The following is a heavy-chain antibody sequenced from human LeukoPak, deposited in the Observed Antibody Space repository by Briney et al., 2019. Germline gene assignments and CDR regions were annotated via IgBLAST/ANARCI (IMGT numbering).Heavy chain of an antibody. J-gene: IGHJ4*02. CDR2: ISGSGGRT. CDR3: AKRGVVIRVVLVGFHKEAYYFDS. V-gene: IGHV3-23*01. D-gene: IGHD3-10*01. CDR1: RITLSNYG. Sequence: PGGSLRLSCAVSRITLSNYGMSWVRQAPGKGLEWVAGISGSGGRTNYADSVKGRFTISRDSPKNTLYLQMNSLRAEDTAVYFCAKRGVVIRVVLVGFHKEAYYFDSWGQGALVTVS.